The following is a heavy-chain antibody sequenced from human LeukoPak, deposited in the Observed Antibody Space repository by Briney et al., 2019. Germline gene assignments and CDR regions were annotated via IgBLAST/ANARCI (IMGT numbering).Heavy chain of an antibody. CDR1: GYTFTTYY. Sequence: GASVKVSCKASGYTFTTYYVHWVRQAPGQGLEWMGIINPSGGSTTYAQKFRGRLTMTRDMSTSTVYMELSSLRSEDTAVYYCARGSRPVYNPLTGIRYFDYWGQGTLLTVSS. CDR2: INPSGGST. D-gene: IGHD3-9*01. V-gene: IGHV1-46*01. J-gene: IGHJ4*02. CDR3: ARGSRPVYNPLTGIRYFDY.